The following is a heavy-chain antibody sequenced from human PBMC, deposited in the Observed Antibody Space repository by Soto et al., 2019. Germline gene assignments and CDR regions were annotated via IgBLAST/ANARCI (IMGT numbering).Heavy chain of an antibody. CDR3: AKDYCSGGSCYSAFDI. J-gene: IGHJ3*02. V-gene: IGHV3-23*01. CDR2: ISGSGGST. D-gene: IGHD2-15*01. Sequence: GGSLRLSCAASGFTFRSYAMSWVRQAPGKGLEWVSAISGSGGSTYYADSVKGRFTISRDNSKNTLYLQMNSLRAEDTAVYYCAKDYCSGGSCYSAFDIWGQGTMVTVSS. CDR1: GFTFRSYA.